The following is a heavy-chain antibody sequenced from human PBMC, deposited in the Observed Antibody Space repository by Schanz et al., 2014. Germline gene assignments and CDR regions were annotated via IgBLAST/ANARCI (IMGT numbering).Heavy chain of an antibody. Sequence: EKQLLQSGGGLVQPGGSLRLSCAASGFTFSSYSMNWVRKAPGKGLEWVSSISSSSSHIYYADSVKGRFSISRDNAKNSLYLQLNSLRAEDTAVYYCARGIDVSDFWSGSPPKGGANDYWGQGTLVTVSS. CDR2: ISSSSSHI. CDR1: GFTFSSYS. D-gene: IGHD3-3*01. V-gene: IGHV3-21*06. J-gene: IGHJ4*02. CDR3: ARGIDVSDFWSGSPPKGGANDY.